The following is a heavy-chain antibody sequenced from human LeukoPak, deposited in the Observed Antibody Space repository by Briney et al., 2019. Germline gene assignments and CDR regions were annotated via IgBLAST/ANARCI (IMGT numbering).Heavy chain of an antibody. Sequence: GGSLRLSCAASGFSFTGYGMNWVRQAPGKGLEWISYIGSSGSAGNNIYYAVSVKGRFTISRDNAKNSLYLQMNSLRAEDTAVYYCARDDIVVVPAALLDQDYYYYYMDVWGKGTTVTVSS. CDR3: ARDDIVVVPAALLDQDYYYYYMDV. CDR2: IGSSGSAGNNI. D-gene: IGHD2-2*01. V-gene: IGHV3-48*04. CDR1: GFSFTGYG. J-gene: IGHJ6*03.